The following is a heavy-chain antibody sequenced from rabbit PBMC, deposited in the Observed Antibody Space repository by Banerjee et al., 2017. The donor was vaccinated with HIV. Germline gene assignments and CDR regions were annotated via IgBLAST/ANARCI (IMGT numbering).Heavy chain of an antibody. Sequence: QSLEESGGDLVKPGASLTVTCTASGFSFSSSYWICWVRQAPGKGLEWIACIYTGSWGSPYYASWAEGRFTISKTSSTTATLQMTSLTAADTATYFCARAGDYDYTYGYAGYPMWGQGTLVTVS. J-gene: IGHJ3*01. CDR1: GFSFSSSYW. CDR3: ARAGDYDYTYGYAGYPM. D-gene: IGHD6-1*01. CDR2: IYTGSWGSP. V-gene: IGHV1S40*01.